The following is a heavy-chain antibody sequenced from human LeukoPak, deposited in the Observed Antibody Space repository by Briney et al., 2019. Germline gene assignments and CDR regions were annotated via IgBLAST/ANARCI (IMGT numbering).Heavy chain of an antibody. D-gene: IGHD3-22*01. V-gene: IGHV3-23*01. CDR2: ISGSGGST. Sequence: GGSLRLSCAASGFTFSNYAMNWVRQAPGKGLEWVSGISGSGGSTDYADSVKGRFTISRDNSKNTLYLQMNSLRAEDTAVYYCAKFDVRYGYYDSSGYYAPFDYWGQGTLVTVSS. CDR1: GFTFSNYA. J-gene: IGHJ4*02. CDR3: AKFDVRYGYYDSSGYYAPFDY.